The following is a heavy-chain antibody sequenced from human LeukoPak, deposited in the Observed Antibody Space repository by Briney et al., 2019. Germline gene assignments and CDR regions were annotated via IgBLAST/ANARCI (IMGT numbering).Heavy chain of an antibody. Sequence: GSLRLSCTASGFTLSSSWMSWIRQPPGKGLEWIGEINHSGSTNYNPSLKSRVTISVDTSKNQFSLKLSSVTAADTAVYYCARGPMNYYMDVWGKGTTVTVSS. CDR2: INHSGST. CDR1: GFTLSSSW. D-gene: IGHD3-22*01. V-gene: IGHV4-34*01. CDR3: ARGPMNYYMDV. J-gene: IGHJ6*03.